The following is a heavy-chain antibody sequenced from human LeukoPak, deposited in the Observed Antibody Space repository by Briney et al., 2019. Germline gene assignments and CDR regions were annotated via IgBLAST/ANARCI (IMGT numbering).Heavy chain of an antibody. J-gene: IGHJ4*02. V-gene: IGHV2-5*02. CDR2: SYWGDDK. CDR3: VHSNGGYDYSYYDSSGYQYQGAFDY. Sequence: WVRQAPGKGLVWLALSYWGDDKRYSPSLKSRLTITKDTSKNQVVLTMNNMDPVETATYYCVHSNGGYDYSYYDSSGYQYQGAFDYWGQGTLVTVSS. D-gene: IGHD3-22*01.